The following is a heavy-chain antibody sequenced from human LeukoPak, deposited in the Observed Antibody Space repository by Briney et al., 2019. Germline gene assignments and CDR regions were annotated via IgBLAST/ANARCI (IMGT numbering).Heavy chain of an antibody. D-gene: IGHD2/OR15-2a*01. J-gene: IGHJ4*02. CDR2: IYHSGSM. CDR3: ARGPFLRSRYYFDY. Sequence: SETLSLTCTVSGGSINSSDYYWGWIRQPPGKGLEWIGSIYHSGSMYASLKSRVTISVDTSKNQFSLKMSSVTAADTAVYYCARGPFLRSRYYFDYWGQGTLVTVSS. CDR1: GGSINSSDYY. V-gene: IGHV4-39*01.